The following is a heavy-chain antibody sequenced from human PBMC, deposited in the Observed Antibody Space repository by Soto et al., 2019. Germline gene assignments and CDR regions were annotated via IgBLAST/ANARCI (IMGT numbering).Heavy chain of an antibody. V-gene: IGHV4-59*08. CDR3: ARRARSYYYGSGGEPYYYYYMDV. CDR2: IYYSGST. D-gene: IGHD3-10*01. Sequence: TSETLSLTCTVSGGSISSYYWSWIRQPPGKGLEWIGYIYYSGSTNYNPSLKSRVTISVDTSKNQFSLKLISVTAADTAVYYCARRARSYYYGSGGEPYYYYYMDVWGKGTTVTVSS. J-gene: IGHJ6*03. CDR1: GGSISSYY.